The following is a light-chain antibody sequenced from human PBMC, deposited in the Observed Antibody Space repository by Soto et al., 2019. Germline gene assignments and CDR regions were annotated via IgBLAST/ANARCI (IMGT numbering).Light chain of an antibody. CDR3: QSYDSSLSGYV. V-gene: IGLV1-40*01. CDR2: GNS. CDR1: SSNIGAGYD. Sequence: QSVLTQPPSVSGAPGQRVTISCTGSSSNIGAGYDVHWYQQIPGTAHKLLIYGNSNRPSGVPDRFSGSKSGTSASLAITGLQAEDEADYCCQSYDSSLSGYVFGTGTKLTVL. J-gene: IGLJ1*01.